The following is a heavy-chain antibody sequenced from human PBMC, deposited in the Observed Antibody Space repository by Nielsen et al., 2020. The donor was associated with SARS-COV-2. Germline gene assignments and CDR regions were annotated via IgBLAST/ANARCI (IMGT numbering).Heavy chain of an antibody. CDR3: TRDLDGADI. V-gene: IGHV3-49*04. Sequence: GGSLRLSCTASGFTFGDYAVMWVRQAPGKGLEWVGFIRTKAHGGTTEYAASVKGRFTISRDDSKSIAYLQMNSLKTEDTAVYYCTRDLDGADIWGQGTMVTVSS. CDR1: GFTFGDYA. J-gene: IGHJ3*02. CDR2: IRTKAHGGTT.